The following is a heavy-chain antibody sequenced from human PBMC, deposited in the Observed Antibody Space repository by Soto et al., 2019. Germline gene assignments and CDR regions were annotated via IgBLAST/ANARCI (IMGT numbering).Heavy chain of an antibody. J-gene: IGHJ4*02. Sequence: SETLSLTCTVSGGPISSYYWTWIRQPPGKGLEWIGYIHYSGITTYNPSLKSRVTISIDTSKNQFSLSLNSVTAADTAVYYCARDRIDGYNFDYWGQGTLVTVSS. CDR2: IHYSGIT. D-gene: IGHD5-12*01. CDR1: GGPISSYY. V-gene: IGHV4-59*12. CDR3: ARDRIDGYNFDY.